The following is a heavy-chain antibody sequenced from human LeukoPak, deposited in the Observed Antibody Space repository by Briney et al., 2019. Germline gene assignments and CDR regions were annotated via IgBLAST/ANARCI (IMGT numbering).Heavy chain of an antibody. J-gene: IGHJ5*02. Sequence: PSETLSLTCTVSGGSISSSNYYWGWIRQPPGKGLEWIGNIYYSGSTYYNPSFKSRLTISVDTSKNQFSLKLSSVTAADTAVYYCARGYGSGSYYSNNWFDPWGQGTLVTVSS. CDR3: ARGYGSGSYYSNNWFDP. D-gene: IGHD3-10*01. V-gene: IGHV4-39*01. CDR2: IYYSGST. CDR1: GGSISSSNYY.